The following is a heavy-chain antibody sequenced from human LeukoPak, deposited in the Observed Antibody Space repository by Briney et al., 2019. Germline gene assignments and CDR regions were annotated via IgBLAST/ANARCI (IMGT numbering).Heavy chain of an antibody. D-gene: IGHD2-15*01. CDR3: ARGADGVSSNSRGWFDP. CDR2: ISGSVDST. J-gene: IGHJ5*02. CDR1: GFTFSNYA. Sequence: GGSLRLSCAASGFTFSNYAMSWVRQAPGKGLEWVSAISGSVDSTYYADSVKGRFTISRDNARNSLYLQMNTLRAEDTAVYSCARGADGVSSNSRGWFDPWGQGTLVTVSS. V-gene: IGHV3-23*01.